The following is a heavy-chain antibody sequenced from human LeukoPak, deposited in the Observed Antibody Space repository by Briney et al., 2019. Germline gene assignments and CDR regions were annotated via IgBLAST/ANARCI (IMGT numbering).Heavy chain of an antibody. CDR2: ISAYNGNT. J-gene: IGHJ4*02. V-gene: IGHV1-18*01. Sequence: ASVKVSCKASGGTLSSYGISWVRQAPGQGLEWMGWISAYNGNTNYAQKLQGIVTMTTDTSTRTAYMELRSLRSDDTAVYYCARVPPYDILTGYPYYFDYWGQGTLVTVSS. CDR3: ARVPPYDILTGYPYYFDY. CDR1: GGTLSSYG. D-gene: IGHD3-9*01.